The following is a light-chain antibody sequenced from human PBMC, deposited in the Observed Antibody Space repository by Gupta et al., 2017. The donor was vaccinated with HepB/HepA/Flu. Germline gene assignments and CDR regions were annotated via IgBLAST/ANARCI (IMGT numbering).Light chain of an antibody. CDR2: MNN. Sequence: QSVLTQPPSASGTPGQRVTNSCSGSSSNIGSNYVYWYQQFPGTAPKLLIYMNNQRPSGVPGRLSGSKSGTSASRAISGLRSEDGADYYCAAWDDSLSGYVVFGGGTKLTVL. CDR1: SSNIGSNY. J-gene: IGLJ2*01. CDR3: AAWDDSLSGYVV. V-gene: IGLV1-47*01.